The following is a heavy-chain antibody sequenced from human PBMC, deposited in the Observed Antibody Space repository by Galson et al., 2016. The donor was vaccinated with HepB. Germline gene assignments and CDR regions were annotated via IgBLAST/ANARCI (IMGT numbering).Heavy chain of an antibody. D-gene: IGHD3/OR15-3a*01. CDR3: QGWTGRGWDY. J-gene: IGHJ4*02. V-gene: IGHV3-49*03. Sequence: SLRLSCAGSGFTFGDYTMTWYRQAPGKGLEWIALIKIKDYGGSTDYAASVKGRFTISRDDSKSIAYLQMNSLKTEDTAVYDCQGWTGRGWDYWGLGALFTVSS. CDR2: IKIKDYGGST. CDR1: GFTFGDYT.